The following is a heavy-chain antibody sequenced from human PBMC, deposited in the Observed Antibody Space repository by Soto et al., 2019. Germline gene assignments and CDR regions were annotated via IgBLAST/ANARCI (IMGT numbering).Heavy chain of an antibody. CDR3: AQGRYYYDSSGYRLDY. CDR1: GFSLSTSGVG. Sequence: QITLKESGPTLVKPTQTLTLTCPFSGFSLSTSGVGVGWIRQPPGKALEWLALIYWDDDKRYSPSLKSRLTITKDTSKNQVVLTMTNMDPVDTATYYCAQGRYYYDSSGYRLDYWGQGTLVTVSS. J-gene: IGHJ4*02. CDR2: IYWDDDK. V-gene: IGHV2-5*02. D-gene: IGHD3-22*01.